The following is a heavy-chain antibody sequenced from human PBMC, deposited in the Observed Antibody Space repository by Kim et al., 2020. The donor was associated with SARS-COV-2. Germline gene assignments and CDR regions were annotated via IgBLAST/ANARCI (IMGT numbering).Heavy chain of an antibody. CDR3: ARHLRDGGSYYGVIGFDN. CDR2: IYYNGNT. V-gene: IGHV4-59*08. CDR1: GGSIGTYY. D-gene: IGHD1-26*01. J-gene: IGHJ4*02. Sequence: SETLSLTCTVSGGSIGTYYWSWIRQPPGKGLEWIGYIYYNGNTDYNPSLKSRVTMSLDASRNQVSLNLSSVTAADTAVYYCARHLRDGGSYYGVIGFDNWGQGTLVIVSS.